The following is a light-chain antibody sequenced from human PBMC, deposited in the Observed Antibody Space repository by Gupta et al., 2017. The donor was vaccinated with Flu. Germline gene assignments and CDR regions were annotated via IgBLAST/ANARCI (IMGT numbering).Light chain of an antibody. Sequence: DLQMTQSPSSLAAFVGDRVTITCRASQSIRGYLNWYQQKPGKAPKLLIYNASGLQTGVPSRFSGSGSGTDFILTISRLQPADFATPYCQQSYGTPWTFGQGTKGE. J-gene: IGKJ1*01. CDR3: QQSYGTPWT. CDR2: NAS. CDR1: QSIRGY. V-gene: IGKV1-39*01.